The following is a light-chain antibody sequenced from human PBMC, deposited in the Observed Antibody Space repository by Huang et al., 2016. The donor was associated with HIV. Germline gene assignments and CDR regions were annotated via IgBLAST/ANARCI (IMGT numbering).Light chain of an antibody. J-gene: IGKJ3*01. CDR2: LGS. CDR3: MQGLQTPRVT. Sequence: IVMTQSPLSLPVTPGEPASISCRSSQSLLRNNGYNYLDWYLQRPGQSPQLLIYLGSNRASWVPDRFSGSGSGTNFTLKISRVEADDLGTYYCMQGLQTPRVTFGPGTKVDIK. V-gene: IGKV2-28*01. CDR1: QSLLRNNGYNY.